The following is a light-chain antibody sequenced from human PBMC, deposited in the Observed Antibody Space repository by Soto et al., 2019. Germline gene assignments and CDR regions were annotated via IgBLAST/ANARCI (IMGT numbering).Light chain of an antibody. V-gene: IGKV3-11*01. J-gene: IGKJ3*01. CDR1: QSVSSY. CDR3: QLRSKRPPP. Sequence: AQVPVSTGEGGTLACRASQSVSSYLAWYQHKPGQAPRLLIYDASNRATGIPARFSGRGSGTDFTLTIRILEPGDLAVYYCQLRSKRPPPVGPGTKVDIK. CDR2: DAS.